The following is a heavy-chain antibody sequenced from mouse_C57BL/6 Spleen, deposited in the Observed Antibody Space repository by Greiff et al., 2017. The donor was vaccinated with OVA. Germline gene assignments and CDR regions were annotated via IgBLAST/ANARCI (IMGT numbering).Heavy chain of an antibody. CDR3: ARIEGYDETYFDY. V-gene: IGHV8-8*01. D-gene: IGHD2-2*01. CDR2: IWWDDDK. CDR1: GFSLSTFGMG. Sequence: QVTLKVSGPGILQPSQTLSLTCSFSGFSLSTFGMGVGWIRQPSGKGLEWLAHIWWDDDKYYNPALKSRLTIPKDTSKHQVFLKVANVGNAVTAKYNCARIEGYDETYFDYWGQGTTLTVSS. J-gene: IGHJ2*01.